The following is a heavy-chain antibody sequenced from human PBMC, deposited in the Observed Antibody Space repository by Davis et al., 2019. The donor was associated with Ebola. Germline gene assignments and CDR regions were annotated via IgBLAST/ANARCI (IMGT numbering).Heavy chain of an antibody. D-gene: IGHD3-22*01. J-gene: IGHJ4*02. Sequence: GVLKISCAASGFTFSSYAMSWVRQAPGKGLEWVSAIGGSDGSTYYADSVKGRFTISRDNSKNTLYLQMNSLRVEDSAVYYCAKRDDSSGYPYYFDCWGQGTLVTVSS. CDR3: AKRDDSSGYPYYFDC. V-gene: IGHV3-23*01. CDR2: IGGSDGST. CDR1: GFTFSSYA.